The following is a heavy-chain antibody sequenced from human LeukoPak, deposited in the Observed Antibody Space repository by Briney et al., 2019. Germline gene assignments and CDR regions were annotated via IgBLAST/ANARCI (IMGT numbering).Heavy chain of an antibody. V-gene: IGHV3-30*03. D-gene: IGHD4-17*01. J-gene: IGHJ5*02. CDR2: ISYDGNSK. CDR1: GFTFSRYG. CDR3: ARAENTVTWYNWFDP. Sequence: AGGSLRLSCAASGFTFSRYGMHWVRQAPGKGLEWVAVISYDGNSKYYADSVKGRFTISRDNAKNTLYLQMNSLRAEDTAVYYCARAENTVTWYNWFDPWGQGTLVTVSS.